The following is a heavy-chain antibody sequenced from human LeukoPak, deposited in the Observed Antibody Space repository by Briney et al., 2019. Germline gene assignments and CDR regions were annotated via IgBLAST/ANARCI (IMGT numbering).Heavy chain of an antibody. CDR2: INPNSGGT. CDR3: ARYDLDY. J-gene: IGHJ4*02. V-gene: IGHV1-2*02. D-gene: IGHD1-1*01. Sequence: ASVKVSCKASGYIFTGFLMHWVRQAPGQGLEWMGWINPNSGGTNYAQKFQGRVTMTRDTSINTIFMELSRLRSDDTAVYYCARYDLDYWGQGTQVTVSS. CDR1: GYIFTGFL.